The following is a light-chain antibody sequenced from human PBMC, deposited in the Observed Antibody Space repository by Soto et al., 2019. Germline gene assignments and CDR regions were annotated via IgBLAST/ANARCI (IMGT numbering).Light chain of an antibody. V-gene: IGKV1-39*01. CDR3: QQSYSTLLT. CDR1: QSISSY. J-gene: IGKJ3*01. Sequence: DIQMTQSPSSLSASVGDRVTITCRASQSISSYLNWYQQKPGKAPKLLIYAASSLQSGVPSRFSGSGSGTDFTLTISSLQPEDFAPYYCQQSYSTLLTFGPGTKVDIK. CDR2: AAS.